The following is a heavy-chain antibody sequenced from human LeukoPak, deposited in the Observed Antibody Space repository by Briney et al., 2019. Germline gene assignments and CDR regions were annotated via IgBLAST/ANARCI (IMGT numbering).Heavy chain of an antibody. CDR2: ISSSGTTI. D-gene: IGHD2-2*01. CDR1: GFTFSDHY. V-gene: IGHV3-11*04. Sequence: GGSLRLSCAASGFTFSDHYMSWIRQAPGKGLQWVSDISSSGTTIYYADSVKGRFTISRDNAKNSLYLQMNSLRAEDTAVYYCARKYCSTTSCLFDNWGQGTLVTVSS. CDR3: ARKYCSTTSCLFDN. J-gene: IGHJ4*02.